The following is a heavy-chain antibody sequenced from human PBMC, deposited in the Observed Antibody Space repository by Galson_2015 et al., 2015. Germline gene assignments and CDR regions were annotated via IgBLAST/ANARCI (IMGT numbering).Heavy chain of an antibody. CDR1: GCTFSDYY. CDR2: ISSSGSTI. Sequence: SLRLSCAASGCTFSDYYMSWIRQAPGKGLEWVSYISSSGSTIYYADSVKGRFTISRDNAKNSLYLQMNSLRAEDTAVHYCARDVGGGVAGQTVDYWGQGTLVTVSS. CDR3: ARDVGGGVAGQTVDY. D-gene: IGHD6-19*01. V-gene: IGHV3-11*01. J-gene: IGHJ4*02.